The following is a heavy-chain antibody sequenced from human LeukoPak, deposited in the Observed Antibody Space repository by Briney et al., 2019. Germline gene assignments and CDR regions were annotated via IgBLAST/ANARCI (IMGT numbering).Heavy chain of an antibody. J-gene: IGHJ5*02. CDR1: GFTVSSNY. CDR3: ARNPGGHSSYDFWSGDLFDP. D-gene: IGHD3-3*01. Sequence: PGGSLRLSCAASGFTVSSNYMSWVRQAPGKGPEWVSSISSSSSRIYYAESVRGRFTISRDDAKSSLYLQMNSLRAEDTAVYYCARNPGGHSSYDFWSGDLFDPWGQGTLVTVSS. V-gene: IGHV3-21*06. CDR2: ISSSSSRI.